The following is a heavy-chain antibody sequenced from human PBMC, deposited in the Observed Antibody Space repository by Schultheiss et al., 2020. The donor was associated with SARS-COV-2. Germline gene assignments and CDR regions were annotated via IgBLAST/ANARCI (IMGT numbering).Heavy chain of an antibody. CDR2: IYHSGST. Sequence: SQTLSLTCTVSGGSISSYYWSWIRQPPGKGLEWIGEIYHSGSTYYNPSLKSRVTISVDTSKNQFSLKLFSVTAADTAVYYCATTAVAHDYWGQGTLVTVSS. CDR3: ATTAVAHDY. J-gene: IGHJ4*02. D-gene: IGHD6-19*01. V-gene: IGHV4-59*04. CDR1: GGSISSYY.